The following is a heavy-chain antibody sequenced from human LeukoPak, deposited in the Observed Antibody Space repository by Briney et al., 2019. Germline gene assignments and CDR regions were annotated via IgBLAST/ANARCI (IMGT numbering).Heavy chain of an antibody. CDR1: GYSFTSYW. V-gene: IGHV5-51*01. CDR3: ARQPRVGYCSSTSCYLANWFDP. D-gene: IGHD2-2*01. Sequence: GESLKISCKGSGYSFTSYWIGWVRQMPGKGLEWMGIIYPGDSDTRYSPSFQGQVTISADKSISTAYLQWSSLKASDTAMYYRARQPRVGYCSSTSCYLANWFDPWGQGTLVTVSS. CDR2: IYPGDSDT. J-gene: IGHJ5*02.